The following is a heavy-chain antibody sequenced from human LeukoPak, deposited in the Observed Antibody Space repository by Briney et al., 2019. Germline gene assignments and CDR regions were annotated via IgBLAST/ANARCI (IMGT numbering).Heavy chain of an antibody. CDR3: ARQHCSSSSCYFDP. D-gene: IGHD2-2*01. CDR1: GGSFSGYY. CDR2: INHSRST. V-gene: IGHV4-34*01. J-gene: IGHJ5*02. Sequence: PSETLSLTCAVYGGSFSGYYWSFIRQPPGKGLEWIGEINHSRSTNYNPSLKSRVTISVDTSKNQFSLKLSSVTAADTAIYYCARQHCSSSSCYFDPWGQGTLVTVSS.